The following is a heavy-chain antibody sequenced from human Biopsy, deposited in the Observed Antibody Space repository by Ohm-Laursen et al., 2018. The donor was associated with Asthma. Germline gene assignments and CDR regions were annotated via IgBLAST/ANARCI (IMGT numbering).Heavy chain of an antibody. V-gene: IGHV1-3*01. Sequence: ASVKVSCKASGYTFIHFAIHWVRQAPGQRLEWMGWINAGDGNTKYSQKFQGRVTITRDTSASTAYMDLRSPRSEDTAMYYGARTYYDFLTGQVNDAFAMWGQGTMVTVSS. CDR1: GYTFIHFA. D-gene: IGHD3-9*01. CDR3: ARTYYDFLTGQVNDAFAM. J-gene: IGHJ3*02. CDR2: INAGDGNT.